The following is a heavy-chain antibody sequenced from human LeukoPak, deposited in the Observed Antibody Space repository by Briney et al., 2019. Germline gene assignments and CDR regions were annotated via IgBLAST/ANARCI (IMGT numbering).Heavy chain of an antibody. J-gene: IGHJ4*02. D-gene: IGHD2-2*01. CDR3: ARHQLVVVPAAPDY. V-gene: IGHV4-39*01. CDR1: GGSIRSSSYY. Sequence: SETLSLTCTVSGGSIRSSSYYWGWIRQPPGKGLEWIGSIYYSGSTYYNPSLKSRVTISVDTSKNQFSLKLSSVTAADTAVYYCARHQLVVVPAAPDYWGQGTLVTVSS. CDR2: IYYSGST.